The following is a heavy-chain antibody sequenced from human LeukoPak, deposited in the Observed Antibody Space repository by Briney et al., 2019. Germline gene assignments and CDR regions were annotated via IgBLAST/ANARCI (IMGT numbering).Heavy chain of an antibody. CDR2: IIPIFGTA. D-gene: IGHD4-11*01. Sequence: ASVKVSCKASGGTFSSHAISWVRQAPGQGLEWMGGIIPIFGTANYAQKFQGRVTITTDESTSTAYMELSSLRSEDTAVYYCARADNSNNYYYYMDVWGKGTTVTVSS. CDR3: ARADNSNNYYYYMDV. V-gene: IGHV1-69*05. J-gene: IGHJ6*03. CDR1: GGTFSSHA.